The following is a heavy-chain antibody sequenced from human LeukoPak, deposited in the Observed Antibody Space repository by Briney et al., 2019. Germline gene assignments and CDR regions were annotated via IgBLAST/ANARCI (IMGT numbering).Heavy chain of an antibody. V-gene: IGHV3-30*04. Sequence: GGSLRLSCAASGFTFSSYAMHWVRQAPGKGLEWVAVISYDGSNKYYADSVKGRFTISRDNSKNTLYLQMNSLRAEDTAVYYCAREEGLYYDSSGYFDYWGQGTLVTVSS. CDR3: AREEGLYYDSSGYFDY. CDR2: ISYDGSNK. J-gene: IGHJ4*02. CDR1: GFTFSSYA. D-gene: IGHD3-22*01.